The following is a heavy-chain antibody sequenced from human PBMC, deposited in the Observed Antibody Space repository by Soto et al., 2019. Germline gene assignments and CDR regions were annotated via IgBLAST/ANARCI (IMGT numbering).Heavy chain of an antibody. D-gene: IGHD5-12*01. CDR2: INHRGST. CDR1: GESFIGYY. V-gene: IGHV4-34*02. CDR3: ARPDIVTTNWFDP. Sequence: QVHLQQWGAGLLKPSETLSLTCAVYGESFIGYYWTWIRQPPGKGLEWIGEINHRGSTNYNPSLKRRVTMSIDTSKNQFSLKLTSVTAADTPVYYCARPDIVTTNWFDPWGQGTLVTVSS. J-gene: IGHJ5*02.